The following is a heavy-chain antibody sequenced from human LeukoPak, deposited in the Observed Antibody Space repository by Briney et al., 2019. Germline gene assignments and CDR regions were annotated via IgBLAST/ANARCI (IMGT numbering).Heavy chain of an antibody. Sequence: GESLKISCKGSGYSFTNYWIAWVRQMPGKGLEWMGIIYPGDSDTRYSPSFQGQVTISADKSISTAYLQWSSLKASDTAMYYCARGPKIYYDSSGYYYYYGMDVWGQGTTVTVSS. CDR2: IYPGDSDT. D-gene: IGHD3-22*01. J-gene: IGHJ6*02. CDR1: GYSFTNYW. CDR3: ARGPKIYYDSSGYYYYYGMDV. V-gene: IGHV5-51*01.